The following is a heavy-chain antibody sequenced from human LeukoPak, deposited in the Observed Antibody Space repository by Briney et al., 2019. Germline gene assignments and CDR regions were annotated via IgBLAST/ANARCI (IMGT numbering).Heavy chain of an antibody. CDR3: ARGRRWGAFFDY. CDR1: GFTFSSYE. CDR2: ISSSGSTI. Sequence: GGSLRLSCAASGFTFSSYEMNWVRQAPGKGLEWVSYISSSGSTIYYADSVKGRFTISRDNAKNSLYLQMNSLRAEDTAVYYCARGRRWGAFFDYWGQGTLVTVFS. D-gene: IGHD5-24*01. V-gene: IGHV3-48*03. J-gene: IGHJ4*02.